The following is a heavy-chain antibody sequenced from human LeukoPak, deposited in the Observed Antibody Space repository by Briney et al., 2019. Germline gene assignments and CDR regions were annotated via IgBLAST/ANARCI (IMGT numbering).Heavy chain of an antibody. D-gene: IGHD6-19*01. CDR3: AAPDSSVWTSDFDH. J-gene: IGHJ4*02. Sequence: ASVKVSFKASGYTFSDYYIHWVRQVPGQELEWMGWINPNSAGTKFAQKFQGRVIMTGDTSISTAYMELSRLRSDDTAVYYCAAPDSSVWTSDFDHWGQGTLVTVSS. V-gene: IGHV1-2*02. CDR1: GYTFSDYY. CDR2: INPNSAGT.